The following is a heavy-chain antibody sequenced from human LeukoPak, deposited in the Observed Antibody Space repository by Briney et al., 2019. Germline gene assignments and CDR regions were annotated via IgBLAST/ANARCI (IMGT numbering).Heavy chain of an antibody. Sequence: SVKVSCKASGYTFTSYGIGWVRQAPGQGLEWMGGIIPIFGTANYAQKFQGRVTITADESTSTAYMELSSLRSEDTAVYYCAREYDDSSGFNWFDPWGQGTLVTVSS. CDR3: AREYDDSSGFNWFDP. CDR2: IIPIFGTA. V-gene: IGHV1-69*13. J-gene: IGHJ5*02. CDR1: GYTFTSYG. D-gene: IGHD3-22*01.